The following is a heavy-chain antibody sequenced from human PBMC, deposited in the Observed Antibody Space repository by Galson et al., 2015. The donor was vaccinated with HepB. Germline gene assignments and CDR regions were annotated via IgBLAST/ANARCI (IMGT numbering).Heavy chain of an antibody. CDR1: GFTFSSYS. Sequence: SLRLSCAASGFTFSSYSMNWVRQAPGKGLEWVSSISSSSYIYYADSVKGRFTISRDNAKNSLYLQMNSLRAEDTAVYYCATYCSSTSCQDDYFDYWGQGTLVTVSS. V-gene: IGHV3-21*01. D-gene: IGHD2-2*01. CDR2: ISSSSYI. CDR3: ATYCSSTSCQDDYFDY. J-gene: IGHJ4*02.